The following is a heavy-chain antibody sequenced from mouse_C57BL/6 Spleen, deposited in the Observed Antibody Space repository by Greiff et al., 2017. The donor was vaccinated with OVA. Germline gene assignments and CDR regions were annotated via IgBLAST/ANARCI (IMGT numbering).Heavy chain of an antibody. V-gene: IGHV1-64*01. Sequence: VQLQQPGAELVKPGASVKLSCKASGYTFTSYWMHWVKQRPGQGLEWIGMIHPNSGSTNYNEKFKSKATLTVDKSSSTAYMQLSSLTSEDSAVYYCARSHYGSSLDYWGQGTTLTVSS. CDR2: IHPNSGST. J-gene: IGHJ2*01. D-gene: IGHD1-1*01. CDR1: GYTFTSYW. CDR3: ARSHYGSSLDY.